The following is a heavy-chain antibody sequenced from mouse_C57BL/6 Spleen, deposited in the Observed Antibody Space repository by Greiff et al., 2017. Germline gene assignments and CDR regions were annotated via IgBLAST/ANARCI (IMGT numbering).Heavy chain of an antibody. D-gene: IGHD2-4*01. CDR3: ARDYYDYEEVPFAY. CDR1: GFTFSDYG. CDR2: ISSGSSTI. Sequence: EVMLVESGGGLVKPGGSLKLSCAASGFTFSDYGMHWVRQGPEKGLEWVAYISSGSSTIYYADTVKGRFTISRDNAKNTLFLQMTSLRSEDTAMYYCARDYYDYEEVPFAYWGQGTLVTVSA. V-gene: IGHV5-17*01. J-gene: IGHJ3*01.